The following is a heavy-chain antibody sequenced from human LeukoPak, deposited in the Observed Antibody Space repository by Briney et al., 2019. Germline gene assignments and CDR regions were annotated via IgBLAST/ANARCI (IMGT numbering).Heavy chain of an antibody. D-gene: IGHD5-18*01. CDR1: GFTFDDYA. V-gene: IGHV3-9*01. CDR2: ISWNSGSI. CDR3: AKDIRGGQLWLLLNAFDI. J-gene: IGHJ3*02. Sequence: PGGSLRLSCAASGFTFDDYAMHWVRQAPGKGLEWVSGISWNSGSIGYADSVKGRFTISRDNAKNSLYLQMNSLRAEDTALYYCAKDIRGGQLWLLLNAFDIWGQGTMVTVSS.